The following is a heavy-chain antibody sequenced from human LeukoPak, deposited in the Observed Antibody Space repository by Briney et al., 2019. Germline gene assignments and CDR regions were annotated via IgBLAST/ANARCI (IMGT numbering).Heavy chain of an antibody. CDR3: ASTFYGDSPPY. J-gene: IGHJ4*02. V-gene: IGHV3-23*01. CDR1: GFTFSSYA. D-gene: IGHD4-17*01. Sequence: GGSLRLSCGASGFTFSSYAMSWVRQAPGKGLEWVSVISGSGGSTYYADSVKGRCTISRDNSKNTLYLQMNSLRAEDTAVYYCASTFYGDSPPYWGQGTLVTVSS. CDR2: ISGSGGST.